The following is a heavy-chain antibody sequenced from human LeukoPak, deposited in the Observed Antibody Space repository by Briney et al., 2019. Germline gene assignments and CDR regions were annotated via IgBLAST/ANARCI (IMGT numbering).Heavy chain of an antibody. CDR2: IYYSGST. V-gene: IGHV4-59*01. Sequence: SETLSLTCIVSGGSISSYYWSWIRQPPGKGLEWIGYIYYSGSTNYNPSLKSRVTISVDTSKNQFSLKLSSVTAADTAVYYCARGWEYSSSPFYYYYYGMDVWGQGTTVTVSS. CDR1: GGSISSYY. CDR3: ARGWEYSSSPFYYYYYGMDV. J-gene: IGHJ6*02. D-gene: IGHD1-26*01.